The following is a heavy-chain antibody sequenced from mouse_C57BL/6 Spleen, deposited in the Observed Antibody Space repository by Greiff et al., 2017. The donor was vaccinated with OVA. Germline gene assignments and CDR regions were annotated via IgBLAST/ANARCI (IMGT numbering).Heavy chain of an antibody. D-gene: IGHD1-1*01. V-gene: IGHV1-55*01. CDR1: GYTFTSYW. CDR2: IYPGSGST. J-gene: IGHJ2*01. CDR3: ASPFTTVVEYYFDY. Sequence: QVQLQQPGAELVKPGASVKMSCKASGYTFTSYWITWVKQRPGQGLEWIGDIYPGSGSTNYNEKFKSKATLTVDTSSSTAYMQLSSLTSEDSAVYYCASPFTTVVEYYFDYWGQGTTLTVSS.